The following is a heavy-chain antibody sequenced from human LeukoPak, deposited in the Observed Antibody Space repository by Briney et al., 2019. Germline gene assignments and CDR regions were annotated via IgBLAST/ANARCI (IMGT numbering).Heavy chain of an antibody. V-gene: IGHV1-69*04. Sequence: ASVKVSCKASGGTFSSYAISWVRQAPGQGLEWMGRIIPILGIANYAQKFQGRVTITADKSTSTAYMELRSLRSDDTAVYYCASVGYYGSGSYSDWGQGTLVTVSS. CDR1: GGTFSSYA. D-gene: IGHD3-10*01. CDR2: IIPILGIA. J-gene: IGHJ4*02. CDR3: ASVGYYGSGSYSD.